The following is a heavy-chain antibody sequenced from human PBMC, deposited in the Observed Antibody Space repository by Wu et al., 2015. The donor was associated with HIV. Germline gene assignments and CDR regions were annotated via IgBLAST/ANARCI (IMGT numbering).Heavy chain of an antibody. CDR2: ISAYNGDT. J-gene: IGHJ6*03. CDR3: AREPPSGLFYYMGR. V-gene: IGHV1-18*01. CDR1: GYTFASYG. Sequence: QIQLVQSGAEVKKPGASVRVSCKASGYTFASYGINWVRQAPGQGLEWMGWISAYNGDTNYTRGRVTMTTDTSTSTAYMELRSLRSDDTAIYYCAREPPSGLFYYMGRLGQKGPRSPSP. D-gene: IGHD1-14*01.